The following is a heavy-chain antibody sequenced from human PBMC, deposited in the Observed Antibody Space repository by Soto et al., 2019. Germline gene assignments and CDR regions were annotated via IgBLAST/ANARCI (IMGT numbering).Heavy chain of an antibody. CDR2: IYYSGST. CDR3: AREKTTRLSWFDP. D-gene: IGHD1-7*01. J-gene: IGHJ5*02. Sequence: TLSLTCTVSGGSISSGGYYWSWIRQHPGKGLEWIGYIYYSGSTYYNPSLKSRVTISVDTSKNQFSLKLSSVTAADTAVYYCAREKTTRLSWFDPWGQGTLVTVSS. CDR1: GGSISSGGYY. V-gene: IGHV4-31*03.